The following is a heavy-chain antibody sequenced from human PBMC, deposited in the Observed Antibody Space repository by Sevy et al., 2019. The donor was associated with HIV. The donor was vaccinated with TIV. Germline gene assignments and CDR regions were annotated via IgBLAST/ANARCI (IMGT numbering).Heavy chain of an antibody. V-gene: IGHV4-31*03. Sequence: SETLSLTCTVSGGSISSGGYYWSWIRQHPGKGLEWIGYIYYSGSTYYNPSLKSRVTISVDTSKNQFSLKLSSVTAAETAVDYCARGPLDCSSTSCYFRDFKRNGYYGMDVWGQGTTVTVSS. CDR2: IYYSGST. CDR1: GGSISSGGYY. D-gene: IGHD2-2*01. CDR3: ARGPLDCSSTSCYFRDFKRNGYYGMDV. J-gene: IGHJ6*02.